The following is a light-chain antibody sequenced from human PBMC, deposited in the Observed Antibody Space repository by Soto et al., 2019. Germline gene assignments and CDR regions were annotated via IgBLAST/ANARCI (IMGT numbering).Light chain of an antibody. CDR3: LSYTSANTRV. CDR1: SSDVGGYKY. CDR2: EVS. V-gene: IGLV2-14*01. Sequence: QSVLTQPASVSGSPGQSITISCTGTSSDVGGYKYVSGYQHHPGKAPKLMIYEVSNRPSGVSNRFSGYKSGNTASLPISGLQAEDEADYYCLSYTSANTRVFGGGTKLTVL. J-gene: IGLJ3*02.